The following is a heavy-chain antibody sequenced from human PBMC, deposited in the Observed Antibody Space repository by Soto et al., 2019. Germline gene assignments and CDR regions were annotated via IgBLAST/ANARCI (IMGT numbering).Heavy chain of an antibody. Sequence: QVQLVQSGAEVKKPGSSVKVSCKASGGTFSSYAISWVRQAPGQGLEWMGGIIPIFGTANYAQKFQGRVTITADESTSTAYMELSSLRSEDTAVYYCARVVPIAAAGTGGWFDPWGQGTLVTLSS. V-gene: IGHV1-69*01. D-gene: IGHD6-13*01. J-gene: IGHJ5*02. CDR2: IIPIFGTA. CDR3: ARVVPIAAAGTGGWFDP. CDR1: GGTFSSYA.